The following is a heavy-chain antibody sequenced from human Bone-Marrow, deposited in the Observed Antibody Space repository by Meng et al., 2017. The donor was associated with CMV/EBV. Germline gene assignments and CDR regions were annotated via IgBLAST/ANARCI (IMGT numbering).Heavy chain of an antibody. CDR1: GYTFTGYY. CDR3: ARDENYCTNAICPPADY. Sequence: ASVKVSCKASGYTFTGYYMHWVRQAPGQRPEWVGIITPSGGTTNYAQKFQGRVTMTRDTSTSTVYMELSGLRSEDTAVYYCARDENYCTNAICPPADYWGQGTLVTVSS. CDR2: ITPSGGTT. V-gene: IGHV1-46*01. J-gene: IGHJ4*02. D-gene: IGHD2-8*01.